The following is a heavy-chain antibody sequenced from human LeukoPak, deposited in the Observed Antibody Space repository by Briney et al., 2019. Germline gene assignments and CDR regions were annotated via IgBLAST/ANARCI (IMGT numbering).Heavy chain of an antibody. D-gene: IGHD2-15*01. CDR2: IIPLFGTP. Sequence: GASVKVSCKAPGGTFSSYTISWVRQAPGQGLEWMGGIIPLFGTPDYAQKFQDRLTITADKSTSTAYMELSSLRSEDTAVYYCASATLRCSGGSCYEMDVWGKGTTVTVSS. CDR3: ASATLRCSGGSCYEMDV. J-gene: IGHJ6*03. CDR1: GGTFSSYT. V-gene: IGHV1-69*06.